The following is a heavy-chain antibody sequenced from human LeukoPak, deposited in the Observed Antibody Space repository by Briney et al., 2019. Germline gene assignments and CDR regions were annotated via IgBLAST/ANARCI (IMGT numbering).Heavy chain of an antibody. J-gene: IGHJ3*01. D-gene: IGHD1-1*01. CDR2: VNPDTTGT. V-gene: IGHV1-2*02. CDR1: GYTFTDYY. Sequence: ASVKVSCKASGYTFTDYYINWVRQAPGQGLEWMGWVNPDTTGTTFGQKFQDRVAVTWDASSFIVYLELRNLRSDDTAVYYCARNRNTGHEPYDALEVWGQGTMVTVSS. CDR3: ARNRNTGHEPYDALEV.